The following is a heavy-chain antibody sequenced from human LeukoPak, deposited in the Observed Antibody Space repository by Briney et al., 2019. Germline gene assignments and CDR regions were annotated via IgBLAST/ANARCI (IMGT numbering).Heavy chain of an antibody. Sequence: SETLSLTCTVSGGSISSSSYYWGWIRQPPGKGLEWIGSIYYSGSTYYNPSLKSRVTISVDTSKNQFSLKLNSVTAADTAVYYCARGLAAVPESSGRDAFDVWGQGTMVTVSS. CDR1: GGSISSSSYY. CDR2: IYYSGST. J-gene: IGHJ3*01. CDR3: ARGLAAVPESSGRDAFDV. V-gene: IGHV4-39*07. D-gene: IGHD3-22*01.